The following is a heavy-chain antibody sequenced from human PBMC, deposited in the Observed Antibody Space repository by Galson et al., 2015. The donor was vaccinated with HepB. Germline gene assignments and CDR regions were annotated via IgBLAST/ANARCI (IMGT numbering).Heavy chain of an antibody. D-gene: IGHD3-10*01. J-gene: IGHJ5*02. Sequence: SLRLSCAASGFTFSSYSMNWVRQAPGKGLEWVSSISSSSSYIYYADSVKGRFTISRDNAKNSLYLQMNSLRAEDTAVYYCARVGNSSFGRHGSFGDLDPWGQGTLVTVSS. CDR1: GFTFSSYS. CDR2: ISSSSSYI. CDR3: ARVGNSSFGRHGSFGDLDP. V-gene: IGHV3-21*01.